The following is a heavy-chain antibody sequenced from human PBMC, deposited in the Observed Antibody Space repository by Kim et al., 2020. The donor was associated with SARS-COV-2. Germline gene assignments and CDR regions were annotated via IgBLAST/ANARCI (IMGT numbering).Heavy chain of an antibody. D-gene: IGHD2-8*01. J-gene: IGHJ4*02. Sequence: ASVKVSCKASGYTFTTYAMHWVRQAPGQRLEWMGWINAGNGNTKYSQKFRGRVTITSDTSANTVYMDLSSLRSEDTAVYYCARVCTNGIPASRWNFWGQGTLLTVSS. V-gene: IGHV1-3*01. CDR2: INAGNGNT. CDR1: GYTFTTYA. CDR3: ARVCTNGIPASRWNF.